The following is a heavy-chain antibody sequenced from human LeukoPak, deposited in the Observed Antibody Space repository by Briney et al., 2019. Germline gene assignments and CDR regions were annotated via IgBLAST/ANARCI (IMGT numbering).Heavy chain of an antibody. V-gene: IGHV4-30-4*08. D-gene: IGHD6-6*01. Sequence: SETLSLTCTVSGGSISSGDYYWSWIRQPPGRGLEWIGYIYYSGSTYYNPSLKSRVTISVDTSKNQFSLKLSSVTAADTAVYYCAQGGDYSSSSVFDYWGQGTLVTVSS. CDR2: IYYSGST. CDR3: AQGGDYSSSSVFDY. CDR1: GGSISSGDYY. J-gene: IGHJ4*02.